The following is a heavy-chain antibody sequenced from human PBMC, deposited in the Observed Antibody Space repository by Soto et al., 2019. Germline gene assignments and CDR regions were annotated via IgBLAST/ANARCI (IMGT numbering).Heavy chain of an antibody. CDR2: INSDGTDI. Sequence: EVNLVESGGGSVQPGGSLRLSCVASGFTFSSDWMHWVRQAPGRGLVWVSRINSDGTDITYADLVKGRFTISRDNAKNTLYLQMNNLRDEDTAVYYCARDTTTGLDNWGQGTLVTVSS. CDR3: ARDTTTGLDN. CDR1: GFTFSSDW. J-gene: IGHJ4*02. D-gene: IGHD4-17*01. V-gene: IGHV3-74*03.